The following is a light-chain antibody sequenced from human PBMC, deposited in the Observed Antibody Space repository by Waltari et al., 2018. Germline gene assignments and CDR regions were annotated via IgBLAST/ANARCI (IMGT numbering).Light chain of an antibody. CDR2: DGS. CDR3: QVWDSSSDPVV. V-gene: IGLV3-21*02. CDR1: NIGSKS. Sequence: SYVLTQPPSVSVAPGQTARITCGGNNIGSKSGHWYQQKPGQAPGLVVYDGSDRPSGIPKRCSCSNSGNTATLTISRVEAGDEADYYCQVWDSSSDPVVFGGGTKLTVL. J-gene: IGLJ2*01.